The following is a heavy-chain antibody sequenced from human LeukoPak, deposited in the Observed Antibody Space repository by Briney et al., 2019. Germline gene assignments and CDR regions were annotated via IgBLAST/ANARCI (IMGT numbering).Heavy chain of an antibody. CDR3: ARDPTGTYCSSTSCYYFDY. Sequence: PGGSLRLSCAASGFTFSSYSMNWVRQAPGKGLEWVSSISSSSSYIYYADSVKGRFTISRDNAKNSLYLQMNSLRAEDTAVYYCARDPTGTYCSSTSCYYFDYWGQGTLSPSPQ. CDR2: ISSSSSYI. D-gene: IGHD2-2*01. V-gene: IGHV3-21*01. J-gene: IGHJ4*02. CDR1: GFTFSSYS.